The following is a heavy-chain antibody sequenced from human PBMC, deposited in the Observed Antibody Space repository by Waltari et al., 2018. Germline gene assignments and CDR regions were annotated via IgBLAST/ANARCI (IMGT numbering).Heavy chain of an antibody. D-gene: IGHD1-1*01. CDR3: ARVVTTMTTWAYYFDY. V-gene: IGHV3-48*03. CDR2: ISSSGRTM. Sequence: EVQLEESGGVLAQPGGSLRLSCEASGFSFSASEMSWVRQAPGKGLEWLSYISSSGRTMYSAESVKGRFSISRDNANNLLYLQMDSLRAEDTAIYYCARVVTTMTTWAYYFDYWGQGTLVTVSS. J-gene: IGHJ4*02. CDR1: GFSFSASE.